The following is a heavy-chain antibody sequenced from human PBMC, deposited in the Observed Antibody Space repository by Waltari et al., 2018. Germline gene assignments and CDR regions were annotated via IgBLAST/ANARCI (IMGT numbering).Heavy chain of an antibody. CDR1: GYTFTSYG. CDR3: ARVVTGVHEVNDN. Sequence: QVQLVQSGVEVKKPGASVKVSCKASGYTFTSYGISWVRQAPGQGLEWMGWISAYNGNTNYAQKLQGRVTMTTDTSTSTVYMDLTDLRPDDTAVYYCARVVTGVHEVNDNWGQGTLVIVS. D-gene: IGHD3-16*02. CDR2: ISAYNGNT. J-gene: IGHJ4*02. V-gene: IGHV1-18*01.